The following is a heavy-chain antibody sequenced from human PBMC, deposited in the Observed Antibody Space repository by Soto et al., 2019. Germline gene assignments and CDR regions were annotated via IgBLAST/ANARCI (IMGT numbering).Heavy chain of an antibody. Sequence: EVQLLESGGGLVQPGGSLRLSCAASGFTFSSYAMSWVRQAPGKGLEWVSAISGSGGSTYYADSVKGRFTISRDNSKNTLYRQMNSLRAEYTAVYYCAKWGVATWVLPEPTGYWGQGTLVTVSS. J-gene: IGHJ4*02. CDR2: ISGSGGST. CDR1: GFTFSSYA. D-gene: IGHD5-12*01. CDR3: AKWGVATWVLPEPTGY. V-gene: IGHV3-23*01.